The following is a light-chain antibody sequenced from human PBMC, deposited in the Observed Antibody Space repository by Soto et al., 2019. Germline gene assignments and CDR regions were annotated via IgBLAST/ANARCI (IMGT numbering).Light chain of an antibody. Sequence: MTQSPSTLSASVGDRVTITCRASQSVSSSYLAWYQQKPGQAPRLLIYGASTRATGIPARFSGSGSGTEFTLTISSLQSEDFEIYYCQQYNNWPITFGQGTRLEIK. CDR2: GAS. CDR1: QSVSSSY. CDR3: QQYNNWPIT. J-gene: IGKJ5*01. V-gene: IGKV3-15*01.